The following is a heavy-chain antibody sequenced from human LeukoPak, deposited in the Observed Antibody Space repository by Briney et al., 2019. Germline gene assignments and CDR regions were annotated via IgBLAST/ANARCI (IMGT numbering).Heavy chain of an antibody. CDR3: ARSQRSGTGIDY. CDR1: GYTFTGYY. CDR2: INPNSGGT. J-gene: IGHJ4*02. Sequence: ASVKVSCKASGYTFTGYYMHWVRQAPGQGLEWMGWINPNSGGTNYAQKFQGRVTMTRDTSISTAYMELNRLRSDDTAVYYCARSQRSGTGIDYWGQGTLVTVSS. D-gene: IGHD5-24*01. V-gene: IGHV1-2*02.